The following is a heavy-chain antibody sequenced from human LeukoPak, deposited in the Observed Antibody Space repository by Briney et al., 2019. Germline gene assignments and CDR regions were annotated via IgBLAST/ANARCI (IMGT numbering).Heavy chain of an antibody. J-gene: IGHJ4*02. CDR2: ISGSGTSI. D-gene: IGHD2-8*02. Sequence: PGGSLRLSCAASGFTFSSYEMNWVRQAPGKGLEWVSYISGSGTSIYYADSVKGRFTIPRDNAENSLYLQMNSLRAEDTAVYFCARDGSTGSGYFDYWGQGTLIAVSS. CDR1: GFTFSSYE. CDR3: ARDGSTGSGYFDY. V-gene: IGHV3-48*03.